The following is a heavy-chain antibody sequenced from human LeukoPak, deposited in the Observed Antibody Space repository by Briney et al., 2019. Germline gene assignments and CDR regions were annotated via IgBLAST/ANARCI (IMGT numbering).Heavy chain of an antibody. J-gene: IGHJ4*02. CDR3: AREGVVPAALYY. CDR1: GGTFISYA. CDR2: IIPIFGTA. D-gene: IGHD2-2*01. Sequence: ASXKVSCKASGGTFISYAISWVRQAPGQGLEWMGGIIPIFGTANYAQKFQGRVTITADESTSTAYMELSSLRSEDTAVYYCAREGVVPAALYYWGQGTLVTVSS. V-gene: IGHV1-69*13.